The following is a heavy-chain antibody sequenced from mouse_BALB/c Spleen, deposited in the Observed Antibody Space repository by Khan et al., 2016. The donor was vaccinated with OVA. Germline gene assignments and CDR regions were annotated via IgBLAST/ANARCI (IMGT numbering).Heavy chain of an antibody. D-gene: IGHD2-1*01. CDR2: IWTGGST. V-gene: IGHV2-9*02. J-gene: IGHJ1*01. CDR3: ARYYGNYGWYFDV. CDR1: GFSLTSYG. Sequence: QVQLKQSGPGLVAPSQSLSISCTVSGFSLTSYGVHWVRQPPGKGLEWLGVIWTGGSTTYNSALMSRLSITKDNSKSQVFLKMNSLQTDDTAMYYCARYYGNYGWYFDVWGAGTTVNGSS.